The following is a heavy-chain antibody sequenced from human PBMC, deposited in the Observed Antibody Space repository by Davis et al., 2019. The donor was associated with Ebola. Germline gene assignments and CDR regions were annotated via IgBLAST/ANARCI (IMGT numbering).Heavy chain of an antibody. V-gene: IGHV1-18*01. Sequence: ASVQVSCKASGYTFTSYGISWVRQAPGQGLEWMGWISAYNGNTNYAQKLQGRVTMTTNTSTSTAYMELRSLRSDDTAVYYCAREGTMVRGVIITYGMDVWGQGTTVTVSS. D-gene: IGHD3-10*01. CDR2: ISAYNGNT. J-gene: IGHJ6*02. CDR3: AREGTMVRGVIITYGMDV. CDR1: GYTFTSYG.